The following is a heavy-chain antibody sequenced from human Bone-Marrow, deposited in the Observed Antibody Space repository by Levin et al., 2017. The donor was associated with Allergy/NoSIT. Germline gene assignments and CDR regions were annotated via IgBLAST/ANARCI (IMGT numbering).Heavy chain of an antibody. V-gene: IGHV1-69*13. CDR2: ISPMLGTT. CDR3: ARGRDDPELIEAPGDYFDY. CDR1: GGTFSSLT. Sequence: GASVKVSCKVSGGTFSSLTMNWVRQAPGQGLEWMGGISPMLGTTNYAQEFQGRVTISADESTRTAYMEVSSLRSEDTAVYYCARGRDDPELIEAPGDYFDYWGQGTLVTVSS. J-gene: IGHJ4*02. D-gene: IGHD1-1*01.